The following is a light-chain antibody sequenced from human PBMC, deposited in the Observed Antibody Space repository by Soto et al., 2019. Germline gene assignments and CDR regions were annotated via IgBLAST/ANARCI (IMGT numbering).Light chain of an antibody. Sequence: DIQMTQSPSSLSASIGDRVTITCRASQGINNYLAWFQQKTGEAPKSLISAASTLQSGVPARFSGKGSGTDFTLTISGLQPEDFATYDCQQYKSYPHTFGQGTRLEI. CDR2: AAS. CDR1: QGINNY. CDR3: QQYKSYPHT. J-gene: IGKJ2*01. V-gene: IGKV1-16*01.